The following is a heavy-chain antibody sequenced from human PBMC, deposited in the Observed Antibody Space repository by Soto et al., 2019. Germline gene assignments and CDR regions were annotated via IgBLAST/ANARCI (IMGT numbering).Heavy chain of an antibody. J-gene: IGHJ5*02. V-gene: IGHV4-39*01. CDR3: ARGRPTSGSYFTTWFDP. CDR2: IYYSGST. Sequence: SETLSLTCTVSGGSISSRSYYWGWIRQPPGKGLEWIGNIYYSGSTYYNPSLKSRVTISVDTSRNQFSLKLSSVNAADTAIYYCARGRPTSGSYFTTWFDPWGQGTLVTVSS. D-gene: IGHD3-10*01. CDR1: GGSISSRSYY.